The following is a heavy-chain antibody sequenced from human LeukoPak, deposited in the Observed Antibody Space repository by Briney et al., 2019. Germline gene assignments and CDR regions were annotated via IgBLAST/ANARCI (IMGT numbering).Heavy chain of an antibody. CDR3: ARVFSSGWGYNWFDP. D-gene: IGHD6-19*01. CDR2: ISAYNGNT. J-gene: IGHJ5*02. Sequence: GASVKVSCKASGHTFTSYGISWVRQAPGQGLEWMGWISAYNGNTNYAQKLQGRVTMTTDTSTSTAYMELRSLRSDDTAVYYCARVFSSGWGYNWFDPWGQGTLVTVSS. CDR1: GHTFTSYG. V-gene: IGHV1-18*01.